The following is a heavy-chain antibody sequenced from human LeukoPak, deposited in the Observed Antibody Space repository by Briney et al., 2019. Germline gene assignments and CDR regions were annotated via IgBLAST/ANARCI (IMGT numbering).Heavy chain of an antibody. CDR3: ARVTGYMIEDYFDY. J-gene: IGHJ4*02. CDR2: INPSGGRT. CDR1: GYTFTSYY. Sequence: ASVKVSCKVSGYTFTSYYMHWVRQAPGQGLEWMGIINPSGGRTSYAQKFQGRVTMTKDRSTSTVYMELSSLRSEDTAVYYCARVTGYMIEDYFDYWGQGTLVTVSS. D-gene: IGHD3-22*01. V-gene: IGHV1-46*01.